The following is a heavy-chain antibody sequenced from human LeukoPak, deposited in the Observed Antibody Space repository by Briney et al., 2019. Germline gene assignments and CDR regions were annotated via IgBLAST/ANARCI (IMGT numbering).Heavy chain of an antibody. CDR2: IWYDGSNK. CDR1: GFTFSSYG. Sequence: GGSLSLSCAASGFTFSSYGMHWVRQAPGKGLEWVAVIWYDGSNKYYADSVKGRFTISRDNSKNTLYLQMNSLRAEDTAVYYCARDGSRYSYIAYYYYGMDVWGQGTTVTVSS. V-gene: IGHV3-33*01. CDR3: ARDGSRYSYIAYYYYGMDV. J-gene: IGHJ6*02. D-gene: IGHD2-15*01.